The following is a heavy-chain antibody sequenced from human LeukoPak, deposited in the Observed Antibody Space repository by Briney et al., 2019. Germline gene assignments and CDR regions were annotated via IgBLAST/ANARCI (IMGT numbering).Heavy chain of an antibody. CDR3: ARGRSGSYGI. CDR1: GGSISSYY. CDR2: INHSGST. J-gene: IGHJ3*02. D-gene: IGHD1-26*01. Sequence: SETLSLTCTVSGGSISSYYWSWIRQPPGKGLEWIGEINHSGSTNYNPSLKSRVTISVDTSKNQFSLKLSSVTAADTAVYYCARGRSGSYGIWGQGTMVTVSS. V-gene: IGHV4-34*01.